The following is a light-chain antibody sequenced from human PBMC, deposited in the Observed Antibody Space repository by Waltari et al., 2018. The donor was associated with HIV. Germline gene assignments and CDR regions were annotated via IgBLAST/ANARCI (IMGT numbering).Light chain of an antibody. J-gene: IGLJ2*01. Sequence: SYVLTQAPSVSVAPGQTASISCGGDKIGTKSVHWYQQTPGQAPVLVVYDDSDRPSGIPERFSGFNSGNTATLTISRVEAGDEADYYCQVWHSKSDHVVFGGGTKVTVL. V-gene: IGLV3-21*02. CDR1: KIGTKS. CDR3: QVWHSKSDHVV. CDR2: DDS.